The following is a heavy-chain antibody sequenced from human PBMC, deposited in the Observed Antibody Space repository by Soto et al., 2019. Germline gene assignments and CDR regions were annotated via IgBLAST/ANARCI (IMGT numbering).Heavy chain of an antibody. Sequence: SGPTLVKPTQTLTLTCTFSGFSLSTSGMCVSWIRQPPGKALEWLARIDWDDDKYYSTSLKTRLTISKDTSTNQVVLTMTNMDPVDTATYYCAGIGYCSSASCGYFDYWGQGTLVTVSS. CDR3: AGIGYCSSASCGYFDY. CDR1: GFSLSTSGMC. J-gene: IGHJ4*02. D-gene: IGHD2-2*03. CDR2: IDWDDDK. V-gene: IGHV2-70*11.